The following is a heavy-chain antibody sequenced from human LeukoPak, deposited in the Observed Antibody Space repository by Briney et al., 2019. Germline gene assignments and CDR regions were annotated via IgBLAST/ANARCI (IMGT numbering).Heavy chain of an antibody. V-gene: IGHV4-59*01. J-gene: IGHJ6*03. CDR1: GGSISSYY. Sequence: SETLSLTCTVSGGSISSYYWSWVRQPPGKGLEWIGYIYYSGRTNYNPSLTSRVTISVDTTKKKSSLRQSYVPAADTAVYYCARVSGCSGGSCYSPSYYYYYYMDVWGKGTTVTVSS. D-gene: IGHD2-15*01. CDR3: ARVSGCSGGSCYSPSYYYYYYMDV. CDR2: IYYSGRT.